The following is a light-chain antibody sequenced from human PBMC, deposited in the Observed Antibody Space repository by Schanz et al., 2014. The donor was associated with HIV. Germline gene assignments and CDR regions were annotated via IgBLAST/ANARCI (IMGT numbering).Light chain of an antibody. CDR1: QSVSNS. Sequence: MVMTQSPATLSVSPGERATLSCRASQSVSNSLAWYQQKPGQAPRLLIYGASSRATGIPDRFSGSGSGTDFTLTISRLEPEDFAVYYCQQYDSSPYTFGQGTKLEI. CDR3: QQYDSSPYT. CDR2: GAS. V-gene: IGKV3-20*01. J-gene: IGKJ2*01.